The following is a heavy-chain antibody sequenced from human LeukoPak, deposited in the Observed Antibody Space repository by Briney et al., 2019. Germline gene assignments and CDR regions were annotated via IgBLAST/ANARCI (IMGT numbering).Heavy chain of an antibody. D-gene: IGHD1-1*01. CDR3: ARAPPGTNWFDP. CDR1: GGSISSSIYY. Sequence: SETLSLTCTVSGGSISSSIYYWGWIRQPPGKGLEWIGSIYYSGSTYYNPSLKSRVTISVDTSKNQFSLKLSSVTAADTAVYYCARAPPGTNWFDPWGQGTLVTVSS. CDR2: IYYSGST. V-gene: IGHV4-39*07. J-gene: IGHJ5*02.